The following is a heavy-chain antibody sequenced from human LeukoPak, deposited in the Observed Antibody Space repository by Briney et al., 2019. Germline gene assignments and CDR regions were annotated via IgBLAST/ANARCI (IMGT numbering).Heavy chain of an antibody. D-gene: IGHD4-17*01. CDR3: ARDLHRRAWDSGDYHFDY. CDR2: ISVHNGNT. CDR1: GYVFDNFG. Sequence: GASVKVSCKVSGYVFDNFGISWVRQAPGQGLEWMGRISVHNGNTKYAQKFQGRVTMTADTSTTTGFMELRSLRSDDTAVYYCARDLHRRAWDSGDYHFDYWGQGTLVSVSS. J-gene: IGHJ4*02. V-gene: IGHV1-18*01.